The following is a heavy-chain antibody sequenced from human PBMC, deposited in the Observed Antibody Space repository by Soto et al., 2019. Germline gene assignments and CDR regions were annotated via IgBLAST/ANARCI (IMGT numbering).Heavy chain of an antibody. CDR1: GFTCSIYG. V-gene: IGHV3-30*03. J-gene: IGHJ6*02. D-gene: IGHD6-13*01. Sequence: GRALRGYCVASGFTCSIYGMHWVRQAPGKGLEWVAVISYDGSNKYYADSVKGRFTISRDNSKNTLYLQMNSLRAEDTAVYYCAENRAAAGSYYYYGMNVWTQGSTVLLSS. CDR2: ISYDGSNK. CDR3: AENRAAAGSYYYYGMNV.